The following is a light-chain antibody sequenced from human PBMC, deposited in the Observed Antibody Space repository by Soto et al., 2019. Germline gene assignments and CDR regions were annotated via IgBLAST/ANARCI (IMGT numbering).Light chain of an antibody. CDR2: DAS. Sequence: EIGLTHSPGTLSLSPGEIATLSCRASQSVGISLAWYQHKPGQPPRLLIYDASKRATGIPARFGGSGSGTDFTLTISSLEPEDFAVYYCQQRTNWLFTFGPGTKVDI. V-gene: IGKV3-11*01. CDR3: QQRTNWLFT. CDR1: QSVGIS. J-gene: IGKJ3*01.